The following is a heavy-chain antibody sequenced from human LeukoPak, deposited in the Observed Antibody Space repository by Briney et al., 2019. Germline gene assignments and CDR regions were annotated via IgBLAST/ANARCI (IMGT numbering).Heavy chain of an antibody. Sequence: SEALSLTCTVSGGSISSGGHYWSWIRQHPGKGLEWIGYIHYSGSTYYNPSLKSRVTISVDTSKNQFSVKLSSVTAADTAVYYCARVGSGSDFWSGYYFDYWGQGNLVTVSS. CDR1: GGSISSGGHY. D-gene: IGHD3-3*01. CDR3: ARVGSGSDFWSGYYFDY. V-gene: IGHV4-31*03. J-gene: IGHJ4*02. CDR2: IHYSGST.